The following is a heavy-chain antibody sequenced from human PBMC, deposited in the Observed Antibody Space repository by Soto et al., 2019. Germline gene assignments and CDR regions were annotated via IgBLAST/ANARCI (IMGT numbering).Heavy chain of an antibody. CDR2: ISGSGGST. Sequence: EVQLLESGGGLVQPGGSLRLSCAASGFTFSSYAMSWVRQAPGKGMEWVSAISGSGGSTYYADSVKGRFTISRDNSKNTLYLQMNSLRAEDTAVYYCAKDPRGYSSSWNNWFDPWGPGTLVTVSS. D-gene: IGHD6-13*01. CDR1: GFTFSSYA. V-gene: IGHV3-23*01. CDR3: AKDPRGYSSSWNNWFDP. J-gene: IGHJ5*02.